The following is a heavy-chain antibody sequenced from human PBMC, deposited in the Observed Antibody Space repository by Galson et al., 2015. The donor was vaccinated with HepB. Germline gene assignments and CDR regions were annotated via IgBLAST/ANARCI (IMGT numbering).Heavy chain of an antibody. CDR1: GGTFNSYR. CDR3: ARFTTRVPPGID. V-gene: IGHV1-69*02. Sequence: SVKVSCKASGGTFNSYRISWVRQAPGQGLEWMGRIIPILGRTHYAQKFQGRVLITADKSTNTVYMELSSLRFEDTAVYYCARFTTRVPPGIDWGQGTLVIVSS. D-gene: IGHD1-1*01. CDR2: IIPILGRT. J-gene: IGHJ4*02.